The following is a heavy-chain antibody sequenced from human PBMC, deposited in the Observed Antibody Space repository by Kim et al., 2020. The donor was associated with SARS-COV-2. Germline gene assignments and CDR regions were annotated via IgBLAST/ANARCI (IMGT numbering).Heavy chain of an antibody. Sequence: ADSVKGRFTISRDNSKNTLYLQMSSLRAEDTAVYYCVKGGQWLVKRIHEWGQGTLVTVSS. D-gene: IGHD6-19*01. CDR3: VKGGQWLVKRIHE. J-gene: IGHJ4*02. V-gene: IGHV3-64D*06.